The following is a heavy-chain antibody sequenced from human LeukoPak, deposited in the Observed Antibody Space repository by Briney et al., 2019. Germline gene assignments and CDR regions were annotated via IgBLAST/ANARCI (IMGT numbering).Heavy chain of an antibody. CDR3: ARDPWGGDIVVVPAAIHDP. Sequence: ASVKVSCKASGYIFTGYYIHWVRQASGQGLEWMGRINPNSGGTNFAQKFQGRVTMTRDTSISTAYMELSRLTSDDTAVYYCARDPWGGDIVVVPAAIHDPWGQGTLVTVSS. CDR1: GYIFTGYY. CDR2: INPNSGGT. J-gene: IGHJ5*02. V-gene: IGHV1-2*06. D-gene: IGHD2-2*01.